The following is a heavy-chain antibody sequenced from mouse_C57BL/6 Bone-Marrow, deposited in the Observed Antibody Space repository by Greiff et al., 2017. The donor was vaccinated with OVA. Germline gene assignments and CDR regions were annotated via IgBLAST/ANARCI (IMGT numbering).Heavy chain of an antibody. J-gene: IGHJ4*01. V-gene: IGHV1-64*01. CDR3: ARNDRGAYAMDY. Sequence: QVQLQQPGAELVKPGASVKLSCKASGYTFTSYWMHWVKQRPGQGLEWIGMIHPNSGSTNYNEKFKSKATLTVDKSSSTAYMQLSSLTSEDSAVYYCARNDRGAYAMDYWGQGTSVTVSS. D-gene: IGHD2-14*01. CDR1: GYTFTSYW. CDR2: IHPNSGST.